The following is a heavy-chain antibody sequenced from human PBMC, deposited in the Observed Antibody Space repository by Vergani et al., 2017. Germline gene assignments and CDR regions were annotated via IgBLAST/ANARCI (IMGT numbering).Heavy chain of an antibody. Sequence: QVQLVQSGAEVKKPGASVKVSCKASGYTFTGYYMHWVRQAPGQGLEWMGWINPNSGGTNYAQKFQGRVTMTRDTSISTAYMELSRLRSDDTAVYYCAREENCGGDCYYFDYWGQGTLVTVSS. CDR2: INPNSGGT. V-gene: IGHV1-2*02. J-gene: IGHJ4*02. CDR1: GYTFTGYY. CDR3: AREENCGGDCYYFDY. D-gene: IGHD2-21*01.